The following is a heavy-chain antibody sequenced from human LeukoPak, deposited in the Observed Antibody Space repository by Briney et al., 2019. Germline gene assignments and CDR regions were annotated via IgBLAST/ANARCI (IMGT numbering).Heavy chain of an antibody. CDR2: TYSGGTT. D-gene: IGHD2-15*01. J-gene: IGHJ6*02. CDR1: GFTVSNYY. CDR3: AKGVVAATNAAYYGMDV. V-gene: IGHV3-66*02. Sequence: PGGSLRLSCEASGFTVSNYYMSWVRQAPGKGLECVSVTYSGGTTHYADSVKGRFTISRDNSRNTLYLQMNSLRPEDTAVYYCAKGVVAATNAAYYGMDVWGQGTTVTVSS.